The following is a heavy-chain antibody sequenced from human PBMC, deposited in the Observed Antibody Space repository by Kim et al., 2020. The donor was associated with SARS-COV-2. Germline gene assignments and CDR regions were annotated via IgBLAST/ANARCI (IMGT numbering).Heavy chain of an antibody. CDR2: ISGSGGDT. V-gene: IGHV3-23*01. J-gene: IGHJ4*02. D-gene: IGHD5-18*01. CDR1: GFTFATHA. Sequence: GGSLRLSCAASGFTFATHAMTWVRQAPGKGLEWVSSISGSGGDTNYTESVKGRFTISRDNPKNTLFLQMSSLRAEDTALYYCVKERGYSYGDHWGQGTLVTVSS. CDR3: VKERGYSYGDH.